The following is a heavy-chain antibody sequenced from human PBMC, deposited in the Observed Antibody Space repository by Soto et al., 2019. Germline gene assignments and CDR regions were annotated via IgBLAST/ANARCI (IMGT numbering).Heavy chain of an antibody. D-gene: IGHD6-13*01. CDR2: VYNSGST. Sequence: LSLTCTVSGGSISSNYWTWIRQPPGKGLEWIGYVYNSGSTNYNPSLKSRVTISEDTSKSQFSLKVSSMTAADTAVYYCARYRREAVAGYTLDNWGQGILVTVSS. CDR1: GGSISSNY. J-gene: IGHJ4*02. V-gene: IGHV4-59*01. CDR3: ARYRREAVAGYTLDN.